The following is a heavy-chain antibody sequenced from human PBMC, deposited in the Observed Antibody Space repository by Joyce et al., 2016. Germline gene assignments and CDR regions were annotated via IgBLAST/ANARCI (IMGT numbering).Heavy chain of an antibody. V-gene: IGHV4-59*11. CDR1: GGSMINQY. CDR2: IYSNGIT. J-gene: IGHJ3*01. Sequence: VQMQESGPGLVKPSETLSLTCSVSGGSMINQYWSWIRQPPGKGLEWIGYIYSNGITNSDPSLKSRVAMLVDTSKNQLSLSLSSVTVADTAVYYCARGGPSDAFDVWGQGTMIAVSS. CDR3: ARGGPSDAFDV.